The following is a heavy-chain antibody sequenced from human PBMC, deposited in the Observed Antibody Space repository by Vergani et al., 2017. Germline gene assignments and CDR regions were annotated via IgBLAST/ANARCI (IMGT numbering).Heavy chain of an antibody. D-gene: IGHD2-21*02. J-gene: IGHJ5*02. CDR1: GGTFSSYA. CDR2: SIPIFGTA. Sequence: QVQLVQSGAEVKKPGSSVKVSCKASGGTFSSYAISWVRQAPGQGIEWMGGSIPIFGTANYAMKFQGRVTITADESTSTAYMELSSLRSEDTAVYYCASSYCGGDCYINWFDPWGQGTLVTVSS. V-gene: IGHV1-69*01. CDR3: ASSYCGGDCYINWFDP.